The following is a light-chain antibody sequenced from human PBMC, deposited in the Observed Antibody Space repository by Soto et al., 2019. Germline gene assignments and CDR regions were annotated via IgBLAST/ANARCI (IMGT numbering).Light chain of an antibody. Sequence: DIQMTQSPSTLPASVGDRVTITCRASQSISNWLAWYQQNPGTAPKVLIYHASNLQSGVPSRFSGSGSGTEFTLTISSLQPDDFATYYCQQYNSYSFGQGTKVDIK. V-gene: IGKV1-5*01. CDR2: HAS. CDR3: QQYNSYS. CDR1: QSISNW. J-gene: IGKJ1*01.